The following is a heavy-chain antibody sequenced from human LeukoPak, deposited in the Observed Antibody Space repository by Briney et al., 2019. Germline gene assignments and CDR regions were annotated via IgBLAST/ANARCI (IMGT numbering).Heavy chain of an antibody. CDR2: ISSSSSTI. Sequence: GGTLRLSCAASGFTFSSYGMSWVRQAPGKGLEWVSYISSSSSTIYYADSVKGRFTISRDNAKNSLYLQMNSLRAEDTAVYYCAREDPSDAFDIWGQGTMVTVSS. CDR3: AREDPSDAFDI. CDR1: GFTFSSYG. V-gene: IGHV3-48*01. J-gene: IGHJ3*02.